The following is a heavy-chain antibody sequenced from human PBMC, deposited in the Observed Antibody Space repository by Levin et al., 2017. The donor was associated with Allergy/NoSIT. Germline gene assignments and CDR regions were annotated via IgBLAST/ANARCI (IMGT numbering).Heavy chain of an antibody. CDR2: IGTAGDT. V-gene: IGHV3-13*01. J-gene: IGHJ3*01. Sequence: PTGGSLRLSCAASGFDFTNYDMHWVRQTSGKGLEWVSSIGTAGDTYYPGSVKGRFTISRDDSKNTVYLHLNNLTVEDTAVYYCARLKRPAGVYDSSDSFDVWGQGTMAIVSS. CDR1: GFDFTNYD. D-gene: IGHD5/OR15-5a*01. CDR3: ARLKRPAGVYDSSDSFDV.